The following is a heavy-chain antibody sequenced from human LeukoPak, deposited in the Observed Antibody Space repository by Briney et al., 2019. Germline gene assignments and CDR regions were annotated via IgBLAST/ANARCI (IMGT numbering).Heavy chain of an antibody. CDR2: IIPIFGTA. J-gene: IGHJ6*04. V-gene: IGHV1-69*13. CDR3: ASALFNYYGSGSYYKGYGMDV. D-gene: IGHD3-10*01. Sequence: SVKVSCKASGGTFSSYAISWVRQAPGQGLEWMGGIIPIFGTANYAQKSQGRVTITADESTSTAYMELSSLRSEDTAVYYCASALFNYYGSGSYYKGYGMDVWGKGTTVTVSS. CDR1: GGTFSSYA.